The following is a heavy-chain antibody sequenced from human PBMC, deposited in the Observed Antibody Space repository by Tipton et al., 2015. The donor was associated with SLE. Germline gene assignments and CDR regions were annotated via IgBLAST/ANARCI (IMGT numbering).Heavy chain of an antibody. J-gene: IGHJ6*02. CDR1: GFTFDDYG. CDR3: LRALVTFYFYGMDV. Sequence: SLRLSCAASGFTFDDYGMSWVRQAPGKGLEWVSGIHWNGGSTGYVDSVKGRFTISRDNAKNSLYLEMNSLRAEDTALYCGLRALVTFYFYGMDVWGQGTTGTVSS. D-gene: IGHD2/OR15-2a*01. V-gene: IGHV3-20*04. CDR2: IHWNGGST.